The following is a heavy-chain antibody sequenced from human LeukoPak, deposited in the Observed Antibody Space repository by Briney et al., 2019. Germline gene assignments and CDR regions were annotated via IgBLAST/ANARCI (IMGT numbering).Heavy chain of an antibody. J-gene: IGHJ6*03. V-gene: IGHV4-4*07. CDR3: AREVRQWLTPHYYYYMDV. D-gene: IGHD6-19*01. CDR1: GDSISSYY. Sequence: PSETLSLTCSVSGDSISSYYWSWIRQPAGKGLEWIGRIYTSGSTNYNPSLKSRVTMSVDTSKNQFSLKLSSVAAADTAVYYCAREVRQWLTPHYYYYMDVWGKGTTVTVSS. CDR2: IYTSGST.